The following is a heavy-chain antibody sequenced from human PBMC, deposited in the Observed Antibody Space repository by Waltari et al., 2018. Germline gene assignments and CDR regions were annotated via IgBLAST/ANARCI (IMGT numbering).Heavy chain of an antibody. CDR2: MNPNSGNT. J-gene: IGHJ6*03. Sequence: QVQLVQSGAEVKKPGASVKVSCKASGYTFTSYDINWVRHATGQGLEWMGWMNPNSGNTGYAQKFQGRVTMTRNTSISTAYMELSSLRSEDTAVYYCARVSMVRGVISTYYYYYMDVWGKGTTVTVSS. V-gene: IGHV1-8*01. D-gene: IGHD3-10*01. CDR3: ARVSMVRGVISTYYYYYMDV. CDR1: GYTFTSYD.